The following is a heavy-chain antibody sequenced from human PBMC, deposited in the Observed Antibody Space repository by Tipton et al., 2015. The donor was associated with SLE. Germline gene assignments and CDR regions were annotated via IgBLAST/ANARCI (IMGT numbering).Heavy chain of an antibody. CDR3: ARGATIFGVVTYYYYYYMDV. J-gene: IGHJ6*03. CDR2: ISSSGSTI. Sequence: SLRLSCAASGFTFSSYEMNWVRQAPGKGLEWVSYISSSGSTIYYADFVKGRFTISRDNAKNSLYLQMNSLRAEDTAVYYCARGATIFGVVTYYYYYYMDVWGKGTTVTVSS. V-gene: IGHV3-48*03. D-gene: IGHD3-3*01. CDR1: GFTFSSYE.